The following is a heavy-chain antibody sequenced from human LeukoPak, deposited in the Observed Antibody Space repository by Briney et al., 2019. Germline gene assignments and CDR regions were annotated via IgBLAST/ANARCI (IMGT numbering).Heavy chain of an antibody. CDR2: IYYSGST. CDR3: ARARGFFSPFGY. D-gene: IGHD3-16*01. Sequence: KPSETLSLTCTVSGGSISSGGYYWSWIRQHPGKGLEWIGYIYYSGSTYYNPSLKSRVTISVDTSKNQFSLKLSSVTAADTAVYYCARARGFFSPFGYWGQGTLVTVSS. V-gene: IGHV4-31*03. J-gene: IGHJ4*02. CDR1: GGSISSGGYY.